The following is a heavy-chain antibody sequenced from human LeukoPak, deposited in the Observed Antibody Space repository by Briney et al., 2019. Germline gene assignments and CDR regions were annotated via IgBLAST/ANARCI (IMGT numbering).Heavy chain of an antibody. J-gene: IGHJ5*02. D-gene: IGHD3-10*01. Sequence: GGSLRLSCAASGFTFSSYAMHWVRQAPGKGLEWVAVISYDGSNKYYADSVKGRFTISRDNSKSTVYLQMNSLRAEDTAVYYCSKDLTSDFGGDFDPWGQGTLVTVSS. CDR2: ISYDGSNK. V-gene: IGHV3-30-3*01. CDR1: GFTFSSYA. CDR3: SKDLTSDFGGDFDP.